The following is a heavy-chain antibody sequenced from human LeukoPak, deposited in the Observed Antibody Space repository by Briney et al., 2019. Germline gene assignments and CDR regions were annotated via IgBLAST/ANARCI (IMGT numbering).Heavy chain of an antibody. V-gene: IGHV3-23*01. CDR1: GFTFSSYA. CDR3: AKTNDSSGYYGMDV. D-gene: IGHD3-22*01. CDR2: ISGSGGST. J-gene: IGHJ6*02. Sequence: PGGSLRLSCAASGFTFSSYAMSWVRRAPGKGLEWVSAISGSGGSTYYADSVKGRFTISRDNSKNTLYLQMNSLRAEDTAVYYCAKTNDSSGYYGMDVWGQGTTVTVSS.